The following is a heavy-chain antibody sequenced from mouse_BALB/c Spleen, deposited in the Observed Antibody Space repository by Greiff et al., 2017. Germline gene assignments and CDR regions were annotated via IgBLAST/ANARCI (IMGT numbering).Heavy chain of an antibody. CDR2: INSNGGST. D-gene: IGHD2-1*01. Sequence: EVKLVESGGGLVQPGGSLKLSCAASGFTFSSYGMSWVRQTPDKRLELVATINSNGGSTYYPDSVKGRFTISRDNAKNTLYLQMSSLKSEDTAMYYCARVYYGNYVAMDYWGQGTSVTVSS. V-gene: IGHV5-6-3*01. J-gene: IGHJ4*01. CDR3: ARVYYGNYVAMDY. CDR1: GFTFSSYG.